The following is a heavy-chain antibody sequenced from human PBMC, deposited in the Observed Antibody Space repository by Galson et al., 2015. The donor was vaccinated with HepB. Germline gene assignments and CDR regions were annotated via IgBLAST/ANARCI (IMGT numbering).Heavy chain of an antibody. CDR2: ISAYNGNT. J-gene: IGHJ3*02. D-gene: IGHD2-2*02. V-gene: IGHV1-18*01. CDR3: ARAGLVVPAAITGPLAFDI. CDR1: GYTLTELS. Sequence: SVKVSCKVSGYTLTELSMHWVRQAPGQGLEWMGWISAYNGNTNYAQKLQGRVTMTTDTSTSTAYMELRSLRSDDTAVYYCARAGLVVPAAITGPLAFDIWGQGTMVTVSS.